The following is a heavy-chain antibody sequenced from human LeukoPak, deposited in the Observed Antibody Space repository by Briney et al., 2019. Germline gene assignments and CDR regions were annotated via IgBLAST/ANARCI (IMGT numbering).Heavy chain of an antibody. CDR3: AREPWGYSPLDNWFDP. V-gene: IGHV4-31*03. D-gene: IGHD5-18*01. J-gene: IGHJ5*02. CDR1: GGSISSGGYY. Sequence: SQTLSLTCTVSGGSISSGGYYWSWIRQHPGKGLEWIGYIYYSGSTYYNPSLKSRVTISVDTSKNQFSLKLSSVTAADTAVYYCAREPWGYSPLDNWFDPWGQGTLVTVSS. CDR2: IYYSGST.